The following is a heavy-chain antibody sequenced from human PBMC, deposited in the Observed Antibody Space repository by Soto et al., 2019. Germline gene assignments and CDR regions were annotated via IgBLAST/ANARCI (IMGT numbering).Heavy chain of an antibody. V-gene: IGHV4-30-2*01. CDR2: IYHSGST. D-gene: IGHD4-4*01. CDR3: ARGMTTVTTIDY. CDR1: GGSISSGGYS. Sequence: QLQLQESGSGLVKPSQTLSLTCAVSGGSISSGGYSWSWIRQPPGKGLAWVGYIYHSGSTYYNPSLNSRVTIAVDRSKNQFSLKLSSVTAADTAVYYCARGMTTVTTIDYWGQGTLVTVSA. J-gene: IGHJ4*02.